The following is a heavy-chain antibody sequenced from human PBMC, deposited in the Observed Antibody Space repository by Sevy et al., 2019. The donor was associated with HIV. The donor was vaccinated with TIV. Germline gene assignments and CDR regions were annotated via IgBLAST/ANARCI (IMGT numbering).Heavy chain of an antibody. J-gene: IGHJ3*02. CDR2: INSDGNYR. V-gene: IGHV3-74*01. D-gene: IGHD1-26*01. Sequence: GGSLRLSCAASGFTFSTYWMHWVRQAPGKGLVWVSRINSDGNYRSYVESVEGRFTISRDNVQNTLFLQMSSLRVEDTAVYYCARESRGSLEGFDIWGQGTMVTVSS. CDR3: ARESRGSLEGFDI. CDR1: GFTFSTYW.